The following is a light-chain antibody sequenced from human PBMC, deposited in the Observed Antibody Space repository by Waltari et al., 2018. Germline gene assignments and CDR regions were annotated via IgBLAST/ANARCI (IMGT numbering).Light chain of an antibody. J-gene: IGLJ2*01. Sequence: SYELTQPPSVSVSPGQTARIPCSGDAVHKQSVNWYQQKPGQAPVQVIYKDTERPSGIPERFSGSSSGTTVTLTISGFQAEDEADYYCQSADSVADVIFGGGTKLTVL. CDR2: KDT. CDR1: AVHKQS. V-gene: IGLV3-25*03. CDR3: QSADSVADVI.